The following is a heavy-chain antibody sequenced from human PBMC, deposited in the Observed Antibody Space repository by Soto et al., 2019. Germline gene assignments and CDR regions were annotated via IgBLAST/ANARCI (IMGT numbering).Heavy chain of an antibody. CDR2: INPNSGGT. V-gene: IGHV1-2*04. J-gene: IGHJ6*02. CDR1: GYTFTGYY. CDR3: ARVPLGDCSGGSCDYYYYGMDV. D-gene: IGHD2-15*01. Sequence: ASVKVSCKASGYTFTGYYMHWVRQAPGQGLEWMGWINPNSGGTNYAQKFQGWVTMTRDTSISTAYMELSRLRSDDTAVYYCARVPLGDCSGGSCDYYYYGMDVWGQGTTVTVSS.